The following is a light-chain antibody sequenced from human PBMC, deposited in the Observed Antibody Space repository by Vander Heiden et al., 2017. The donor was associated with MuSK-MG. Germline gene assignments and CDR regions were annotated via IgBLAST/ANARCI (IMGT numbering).Light chain of an antibody. CDR2: KAS. J-gene: IGKJ1*01. CDR3: QQDNTYPRT. V-gene: IGKV1-5*03. Sequence: DIQMTQSPSTLSASVGDRATITCRASQSINIWLAWYQQKPGKAPNLLIYKASSLESGVPSRFSGSGSGTEFTLTISSLQPDDFATYYCQQDNTYPRTFGQGTKVEIK. CDR1: QSINIW.